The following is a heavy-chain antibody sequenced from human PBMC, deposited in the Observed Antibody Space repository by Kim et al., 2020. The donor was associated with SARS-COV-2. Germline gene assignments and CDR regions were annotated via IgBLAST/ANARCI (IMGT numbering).Heavy chain of an antibody. Sequence: YYADSVTGRFTISRDNSKNTLYLQMNSLRAEDTAVYYCARADSSGYYFDYWGQGTLVTVSS. D-gene: IGHD3-22*01. CDR3: ARADSSGYYFDY. V-gene: IGHV3-30*01. J-gene: IGHJ4*02.